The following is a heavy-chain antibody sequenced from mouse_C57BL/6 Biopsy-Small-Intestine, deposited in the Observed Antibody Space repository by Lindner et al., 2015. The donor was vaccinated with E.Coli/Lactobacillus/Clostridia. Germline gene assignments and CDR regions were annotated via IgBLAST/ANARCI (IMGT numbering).Heavy chain of an antibody. CDR3: ARGDDFGRFSY. CDR2: IDPEDGET. Sequence: EVQLQESGAEFVKPGASVKLSCTASGFNIKDYYMHWVKQRTEQGLEWIGRIDPEDGETKYAPKFQGKATVTADTSSNTANLQLSSLTSEDTAVYYCARGDDFGRFSYWGPGTLVTVSA. V-gene: IGHV14-2*01. D-gene: IGHD2-4*01. J-gene: IGHJ3*01. CDR1: GFNIKDYY.